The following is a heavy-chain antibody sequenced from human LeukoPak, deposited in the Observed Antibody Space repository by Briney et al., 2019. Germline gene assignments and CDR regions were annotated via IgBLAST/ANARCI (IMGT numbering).Heavy chain of an antibody. J-gene: IGHJ4*02. CDR2: INKDGSEK. V-gene: IGHV3-7*05. Sequence: GGSLRLPCAASGFNFNRFWMSWVRQAPGKGLEWVAHINKDGSEKYYVDSVRGRFTISRDNAKNSLSLQMNSLRAEDTALYYCACRAITDRPYYLDFWGQGTLDTVSS. CDR3: ACRAITDRPYYLDF. CDR1: GFNFNRFW. D-gene: IGHD6-6*01.